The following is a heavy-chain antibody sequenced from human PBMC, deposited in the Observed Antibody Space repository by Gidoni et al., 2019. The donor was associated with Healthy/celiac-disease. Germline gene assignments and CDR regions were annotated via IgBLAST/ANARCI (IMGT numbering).Heavy chain of an antibody. CDR2: IKQDGSEK. Sequence: EVQLVESGGGLVQPGGSLRLSCAASGFTFSSYWMSWVRQAPGKGLEWVANIKQDGSEKYYVDSVKGRFTISRDNAKNSLYLQMNSLRAEDTAVYYCASLIAYSYPEKHVFDIWGQGTMVTVSS. J-gene: IGHJ3*02. CDR1: GFTFSSYW. V-gene: IGHV3-7*03. CDR3: ASLIAYSYPEKHVFDI. D-gene: IGHD5-18*01.